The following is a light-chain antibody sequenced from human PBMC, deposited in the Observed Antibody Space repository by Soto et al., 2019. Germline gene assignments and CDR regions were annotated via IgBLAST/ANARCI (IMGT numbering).Light chain of an antibody. Sequence: EIVLTQSPATLSLSPGERATLSCRASQSVSSYLAWYQQKPGQAPRLLIYDASNRATGIPARFSGSGSGTAFTLTISRLEPEDFAVYYCKQRTNWLWMFGQGTKVEIK. V-gene: IGKV3-11*01. CDR3: KQRTNWLWM. CDR1: QSVSSY. CDR2: DAS. J-gene: IGKJ1*01.